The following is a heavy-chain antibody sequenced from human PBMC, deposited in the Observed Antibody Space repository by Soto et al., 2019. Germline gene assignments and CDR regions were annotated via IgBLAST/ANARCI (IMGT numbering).Heavy chain of an antibody. CDR1: GGTFISYA. Sequence: PGGSLRLSCAASGGTFISYAMSWVRQAPGKGLEWVSAISGSGGSTYYADSVKGRFTISRDNSKNTLYLQMNSLRAEDTAVYYCAKRYSSGWVFDYWGQGTLVTVSS. J-gene: IGHJ4*02. CDR3: AKRYSSGWVFDY. CDR2: ISGSGGST. D-gene: IGHD6-19*01. V-gene: IGHV3-23*01.